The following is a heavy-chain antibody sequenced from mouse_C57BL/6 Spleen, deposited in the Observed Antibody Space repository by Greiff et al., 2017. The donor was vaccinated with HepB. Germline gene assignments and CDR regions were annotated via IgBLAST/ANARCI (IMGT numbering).Heavy chain of an antibody. CDR2: ISNGGGST. CDR1: GFTFSDYY. Sequence: EVQRVESGGGLVQPGGSLKLSCAASGFTFSDYYMYWVRQTPEKRLEWVAYISNGGGSTYYPDTVKGRFTISRDNAKNTLYLQMSRLKSEDTAMYYCARGGDYAMDYWGQGTSVTVSS. J-gene: IGHJ4*01. V-gene: IGHV5-12*01. CDR3: ARGGDYAMDY.